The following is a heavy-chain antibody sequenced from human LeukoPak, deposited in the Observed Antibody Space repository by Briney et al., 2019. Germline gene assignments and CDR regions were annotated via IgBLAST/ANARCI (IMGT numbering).Heavy chain of an antibody. CDR3: ARGALLWPMDY. V-gene: IGHV3-48*01. Sequence: AGGSLRLSCAASGFTFSSYSMNWVRQAPGKGLEWVSYISSSSSTIYYADSVKGRFTISRDNAKNSLYLQMNSLRAEDTAVYYCARGALLWPMDYWGQGTLVTVSS. CDR2: ISSSSSTI. J-gene: IGHJ4*02. CDR1: GFTFSSYS. D-gene: IGHD3-10*01.